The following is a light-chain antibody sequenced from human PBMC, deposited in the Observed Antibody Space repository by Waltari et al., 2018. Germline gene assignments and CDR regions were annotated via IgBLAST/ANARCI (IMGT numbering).Light chain of an antibody. V-gene: IGLV2-14*01. CDR3: SSQSSNDVVL. J-gene: IGLJ2*01. CDR2: DVS. Sequence: QSALTQPASVSGSPAQSVTIFCPGTSNDGACYNSVSWYQGYPVQTPRVIIYDVSDRPSGVSDRFSGSKSGNTASLTISGLQAEDEADYYCSSQSSNDVVLFGGGTKLTVL. CDR1: SNDGACYNS.